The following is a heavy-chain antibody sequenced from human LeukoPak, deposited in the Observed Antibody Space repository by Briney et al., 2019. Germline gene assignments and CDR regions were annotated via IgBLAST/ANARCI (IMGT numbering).Heavy chain of an antibody. Sequence: SETLSLTCTVSGDSISSSYWSRIRQTPGKGLEWIGYLYFSGSTNYNPSLKSRVAISVDTSKNQFSLKLSSVTAADTAVYYCARASGTYFVRSHYYMDVWGKGTTVAISS. CDR3: ARASGTYFVRSHYYMDV. CDR1: GDSISSSY. CDR2: LYFSGST. J-gene: IGHJ6*03. D-gene: IGHD1-26*01. V-gene: IGHV4-59*01.